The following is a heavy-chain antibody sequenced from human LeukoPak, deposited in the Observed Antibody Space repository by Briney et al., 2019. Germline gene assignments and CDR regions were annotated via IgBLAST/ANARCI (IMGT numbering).Heavy chain of an antibody. CDR3: ATTSIAAPDSPPFDY. J-gene: IGHJ4*02. D-gene: IGHD6-6*01. Sequence: GAPVTVSCKFSGYTLTELSMHWVRQPPGKGLEWVGGFDPEDGETIYAQKFQGRVTMTEDTSTDTAYIELSSLRSEDTAVYYCATTSIAAPDSPPFDYWGQGTLVTVSS. CDR1: GYTLTELS. V-gene: IGHV1-24*01. CDR2: FDPEDGET.